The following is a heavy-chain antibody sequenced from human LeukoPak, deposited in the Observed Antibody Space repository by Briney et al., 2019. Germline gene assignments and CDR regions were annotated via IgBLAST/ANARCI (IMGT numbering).Heavy chain of an antibody. CDR2: IYHSGST. CDR3: ARGWGLDY. Sequence: SQTLSLTCTVSGASITSGTYYWNWIRQHPERGLEWIGYIYHSGSTYYNPSLKRRVTMSVDTSKNQFSLKLTSVTAADTAVYYCARGWGLDYWGQGTLVTVSS. J-gene: IGHJ4*02. CDR1: GASITSGTYY. D-gene: IGHD7-27*01. V-gene: IGHV4-31*03.